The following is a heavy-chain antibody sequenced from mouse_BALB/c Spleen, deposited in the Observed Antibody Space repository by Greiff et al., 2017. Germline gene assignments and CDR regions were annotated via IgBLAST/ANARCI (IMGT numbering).Heavy chain of an antibody. J-gene: IGHJ2*01. D-gene: IGHD4-1*01. CDR2: IDPANGNT. CDR3: APPGTETQFDY. Sequence: EVQLQQSGAELVKPGASVKLSCTASGFNIKDTYMHWVKQRPEQGLEWIGRIDPANGNTKYDPKFQGKATITADTSSNTAYLQLSSLTSEDTAVYYCAPPGTETQFDYWGQGTTLTVSS. CDR1: GFNIKDTY. V-gene: IGHV14-3*02.